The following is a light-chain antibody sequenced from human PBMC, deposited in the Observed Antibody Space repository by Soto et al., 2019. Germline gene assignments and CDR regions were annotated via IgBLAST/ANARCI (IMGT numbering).Light chain of an antibody. J-gene: IGKJ3*01. CDR1: QSVNSDY. CDR2: AAS. V-gene: IGKV3-20*01. Sequence: EIVLTQSPGTLSLSPGERATLSCRASQSVNSDYLAWYQQKPGQAPRLLIYAASSRATGILDRFSGSGSGTDFTLTITRLEPEDFAVYYCQQYGGSPFTFGPGTKVDI. CDR3: QQYGGSPFT.